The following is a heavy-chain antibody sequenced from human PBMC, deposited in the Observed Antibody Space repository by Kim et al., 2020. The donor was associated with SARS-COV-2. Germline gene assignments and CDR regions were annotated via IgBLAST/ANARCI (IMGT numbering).Heavy chain of an antibody. CDR3: AKQNYDILTGPLSRYNW. CDR1: GFTFSSYG. V-gene: IGHV3-30*18. D-gene: IGHD3-9*01. CDR2: ISYDGSNK. Sequence: GGSLRLSCAASGFTFSSYGMHWVRQAPGKGLEWVAVISYDGSNKYYGDSVKGRFTISRDNSKNTLYLQMNSLRAEDTAVHYCAKQNYDILTGPLSRYNW. J-gene: IGHJ5*01.